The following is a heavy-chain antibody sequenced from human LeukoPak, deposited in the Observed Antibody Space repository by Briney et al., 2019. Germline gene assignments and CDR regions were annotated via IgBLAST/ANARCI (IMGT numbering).Heavy chain of an antibody. Sequence: SETLSLTCAVXGXXLSXYYXXXXXXXPXXXLXXXGEINHSGNTNYNPXLKSRVTMSVDTSKNHFYVKLSSVTAADTAVYYCARQGSGSSYYYYTFPYWGQGTLVTVSS. J-gene: IGHJ4*02. CDR2: INHSGNT. D-gene: IGHD1-26*01. V-gene: IGHV4-34*01. CDR3: ARQGSGSSYYYYTFPY. CDR1: GXXLSXYY.